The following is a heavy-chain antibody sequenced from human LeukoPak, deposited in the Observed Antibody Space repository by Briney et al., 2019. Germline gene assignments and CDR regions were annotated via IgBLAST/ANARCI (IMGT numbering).Heavy chain of an antibody. J-gene: IGHJ4*02. CDR2: ITGSGSTI. CDR1: GFSLSTNS. V-gene: IGHV3-48*02. Sequence: AGSLRLSCEASGFSLSTNSMNWVRQAPGKGLEWISYITGSGSTIYYADSVKGRFTISRDNAKNSLYLQMDSLRDEDTAVYYCTSRTEGGYWGQGTLVTVSS. D-gene: IGHD1-14*01. CDR3: TSRTEGGY.